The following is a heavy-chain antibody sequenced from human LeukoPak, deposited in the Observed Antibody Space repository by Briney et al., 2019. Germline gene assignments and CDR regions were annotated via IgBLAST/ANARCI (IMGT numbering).Heavy chain of an antibody. CDR1: GFSFVNYA. Sequence: GGSLRLSCAASGFSFVNYAMNWVRQAPGKGLEWVSYISSSSTTIYYSDSVRGRCTVSRDNVKNSLYLQLNSLRAEDTSVHYCTREDHSNYNYWGQGTLVTVSS. CDR2: ISSSSTTI. J-gene: IGHJ4*02. V-gene: IGHV3-48*04. CDR3: TREDHSNYNY. D-gene: IGHD4-11*01.